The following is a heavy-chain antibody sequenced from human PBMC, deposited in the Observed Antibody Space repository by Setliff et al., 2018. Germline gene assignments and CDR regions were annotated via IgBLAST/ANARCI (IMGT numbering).Heavy chain of an antibody. J-gene: IGHJ1*01. CDR3: ARDHGELGQERRTHFFRH. D-gene: IGHD1-1*01. CDR2: IWGDGGTK. Sequence: GGSLRLSCAASGFTFSTYRMHWVRQAPGKGLEWVAVIWGDGGTKYHADSVKGRFTISRDNSKNTLYLQMNSLRPEDTAVYYCARDHGELGQERRTHFFRHWGQGTLVTVSS. CDR1: GFTFSTYR. V-gene: IGHV3-33*08.